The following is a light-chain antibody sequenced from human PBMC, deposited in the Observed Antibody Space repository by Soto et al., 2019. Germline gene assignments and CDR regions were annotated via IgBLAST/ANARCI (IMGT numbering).Light chain of an antibody. CDR3: ASYTSSSTYL. CDR2: DFI. Sequence: QSALTQPASMSGSPGQSITISCTGTSDDVGGYDFVSWYQQHPGKVPRLIIYDFIKRPSGVSRRFSGSKSGNTASLTISGLQIEDEADYYCASYTSSSTYLFGGGTKLTVL. V-gene: IGLV2-14*03. CDR1: SDDVGGYDF. J-gene: IGLJ3*02.